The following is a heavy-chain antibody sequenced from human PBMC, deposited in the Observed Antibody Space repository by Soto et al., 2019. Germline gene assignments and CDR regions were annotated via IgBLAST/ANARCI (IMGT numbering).Heavy chain of an antibody. CDR3: AKDAGYSSEVWFDP. D-gene: IGHD6-19*01. CDR2: ISWNSGSI. V-gene: IGHV3-9*01. J-gene: IGHJ5*02. CDR1: GFTFDDYA. Sequence: GGSLRLSCAASGFTFDDYAMHWVRQAPGKGLEWVSGISWNSGSIGYADSVKGRFTISRDNAKNSLYLQMNSLRAEDTALYYCAKDAGYSSEVWFDPWGQGTLVTVT.